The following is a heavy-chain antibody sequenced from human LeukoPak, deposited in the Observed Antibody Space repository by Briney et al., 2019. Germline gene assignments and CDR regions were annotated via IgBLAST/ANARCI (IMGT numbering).Heavy chain of an antibody. V-gene: IGHV4-39*01. CDR3: ASRRSGSSPFDI. Sequence: PSETLSLTCTVSSGSISSSSYYWGWIRQPPGKGLEWIGSIYYSGSTYYNPSLKSRVTISVDTSKNQFSLKLSSVTAADTAVYYCASRRSGSSPFDIWGQGTMVTVSS. J-gene: IGHJ3*02. D-gene: IGHD1-26*01. CDR1: SGSISSSSYY. CDR2: IYYSGST.